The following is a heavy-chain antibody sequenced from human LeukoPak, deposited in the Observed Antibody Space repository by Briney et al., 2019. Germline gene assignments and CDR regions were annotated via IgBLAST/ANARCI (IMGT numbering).Heavy chain of an antibody. CDR2: IIPIFGTA. CDR1: GGTFSSYA. V-gene: IGHV1-69*13. D-gene: IGHD3-3*01. J-gene: IGHJ6*02. Sequence: SVKVSCTASGGTFSSYAISWVRQAPGQGLEWMGGIIPIFGTANYAQKFQGRVTITADESTSTAYMELSSLRSEDTAVYYCARGSQYYDFWSGYYTPYYYGMDVWGQGTTVTVSS. CDR3: ARGSQYYDFWSGYYTPYYYGMDV.